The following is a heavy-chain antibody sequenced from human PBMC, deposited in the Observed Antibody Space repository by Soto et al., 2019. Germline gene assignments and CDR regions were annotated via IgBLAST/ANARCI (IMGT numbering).Heavy chain of an antibody. J-gene: IGHJ6*02. CDR1: GFTFSSYG. D-gene: IGHD3-22*01. Sequence: QVQLVESGGGVVQPGRSLRLSCAASGFTFSSYGMHWVRQAPGKGLEWVAVIWYDGSNKYYADSVKGRFTISRVNSKNTLYLQMNSLRAEDTAVYYCARAYDSSGWFNYYYYYGMDVWGQGTTVTVSS. CDR2: IWYDGSNK. CDR3: ARAYDSSGWFNYYYYYGMDV. V-gene: IGHV3-33*01.